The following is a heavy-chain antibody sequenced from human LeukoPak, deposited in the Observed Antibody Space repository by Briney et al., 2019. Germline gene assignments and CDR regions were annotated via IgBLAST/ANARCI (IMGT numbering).Heavy chain of an antibody. D-gene: IGHD6-13*01. CDR1: GGSISSGDYY. J-gene: IGHJ5*02. CDR3: ARQRPGRSSWLNWFDP. CDR2: IYYSGST. Sequence: SETLSLTCTVSGGSISSGDYYWSWIRQPPGKGLEWIGCIYYSGSTYYNPSLKSRVTISVDTSKNQFSLKLSSVTAADTAVYYCARQRPGRSSWLNWFDPWGQGTLVTVSS. V-gene: IGHV4-30-4*01.